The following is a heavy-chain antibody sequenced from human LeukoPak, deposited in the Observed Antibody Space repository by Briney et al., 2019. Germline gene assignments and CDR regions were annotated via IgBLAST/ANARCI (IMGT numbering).Heavy chain of an antibody. CDR3: ASNEDLGYCTNGVCSPGAFDI. CDR2: IYYSGST. CDR1: GGSISSYY. V-gene: IGHV4-59*01. Sequence: SETLSLTCTVSGGSISSYYWSWIRQPPGKGLEWIGYIYYSGSTNYNPSLKSRVTISVDTSKNQFSLKLSSVTAADTAVYYCASNEDLGYCTNGVCSPGAFDIWGQGTMVTVSS. D-gene: IGHD2-8*01. J-gene: IGHJ3*02.